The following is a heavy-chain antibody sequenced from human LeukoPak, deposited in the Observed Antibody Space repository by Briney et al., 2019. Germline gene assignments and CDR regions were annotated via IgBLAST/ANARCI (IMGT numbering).Heavy chain of an antibody. CDR3: AGGYSCGPSFDY. CDR1: GGTFSSYA. V-gene: IGHV1-69*05. J-gene: IGHJ4*02. CDR2: IIPIFGTA. D-gene: IGHD5-18*01. Sequence: SVKVSCKASGGTFSSYAISWVRQAPGQGLEWMGGIIPIFGTANYAQKFQGRVTITTDESTSTAYMELSSLRSEDTAVYYCAGGYSCGPSFDYWGQGTLVTVSS.